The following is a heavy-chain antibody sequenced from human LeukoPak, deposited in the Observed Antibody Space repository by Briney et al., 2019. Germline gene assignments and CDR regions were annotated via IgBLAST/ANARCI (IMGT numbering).Heavy chain of an antibody. Sequence: PGGSLRLSCAASGFTFSSYAMSWVRQAPGKGLEWVSAINGSGGSTYYADSVKGRFTISRDNSKNTLYLQMNSLRAEDTAVYYCAKDPKLYYDILTGYSEFNWFDPWGQGTLVTVSS. CDR1: GFTFSSYA. CDR2: INGSGGST. V-gene: IGHV3-23*01. J-gene: IGHJ5*02. D-gene: IGHD3-9*01. CDR3: AKDPKLYYDILTGYSEFNWFDP.